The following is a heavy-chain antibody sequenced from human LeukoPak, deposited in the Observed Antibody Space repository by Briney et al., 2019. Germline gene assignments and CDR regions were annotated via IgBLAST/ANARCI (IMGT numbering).Heavy chain of an antibody. Sequence: GGSLRLSCAASGFTFSSYEMNWVRQAPGKGLEWVPYISSSGSTIYYADSVKGRFTISRDNAKNSLYLQMNSLRAEDTAVYYCARDSGRNYRGAFDIWGQGTMVTVSS. V-gene: IGHV3-48*03. D-gene: IGHD4-23*01. CDR3: ARDSGRNYRGAFDI. J-gene: IGHJ3*02. CDR2: ISSSGSTI. CDR1: GFTFSSYE.